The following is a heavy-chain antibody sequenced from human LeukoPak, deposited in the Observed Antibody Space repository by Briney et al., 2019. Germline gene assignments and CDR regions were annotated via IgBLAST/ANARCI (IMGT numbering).Heavy chain of an antibody. CDR2: IYYTGST. CDR3: AREDSSNLYVDS. CDR1: GGSISSYY. Sequence: SETLSLTCTVSGGSISSYYWSWIRQPPGKGLECIGYIYYTGSTNYNPSLKSRVTISVDTSKNQFFLNLSSVTAADTAVYYCAREDSSNLYVDSWGQGALVTVSS. J-gene: IGHJ4*02. V-gene: IGHV4-59*12. D-gene: IGHD6-13*01.